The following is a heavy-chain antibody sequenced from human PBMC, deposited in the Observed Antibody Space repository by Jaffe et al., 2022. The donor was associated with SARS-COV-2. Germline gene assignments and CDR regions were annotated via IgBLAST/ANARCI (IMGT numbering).Heavy chain of an antibody. CDR2: MNPNSGNT. CDR3: ARGVGDFDWFRGWGFDY. J-gene: IGHJ4*02. V-gene: IGHV1-8*01. D-gene: IGHD3-9*01. Sequence: QVQLVQSGAEVKKPGASVKVSCKASGYTFTSYDINWVRQATGQGLEWMGWMNPNSGNTGYAQKFQGRVTMTRNTSISTAYMELSSLRSEDTAVYYCARGVGDFDWFRGWGFDYWGQGTLVTVSS. CDR1: GYTFTSYD.